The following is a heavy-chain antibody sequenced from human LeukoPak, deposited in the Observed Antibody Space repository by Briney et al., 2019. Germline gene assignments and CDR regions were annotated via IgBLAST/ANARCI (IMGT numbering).Heavy chain of an antibody. CDR2: IYFSGST. CDR1: GGSISSYY. Sequence: SETLSLTCTVSGGSISSYYWSWIRQPPGKGLEWIGYIYFSGSTNYSPSLKSRVTISVDTSKNQFSLKLSSVTAADTAVYYCARGPRGYCRGGSCYFYYYYMDVWGQGTTVTASS. CDR3: ARGPRGYCRGGSCYFYYYYMDV. D-gene: IGHD2-15*01. V-gene: IGHV4-59*01. J-gene: IGHJ6*03.